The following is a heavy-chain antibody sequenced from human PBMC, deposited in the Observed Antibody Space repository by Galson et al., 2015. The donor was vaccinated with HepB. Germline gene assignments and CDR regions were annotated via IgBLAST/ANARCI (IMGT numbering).Heavy chain of an antibody. CDR2: IKQDGSDK. V-gene: IGHV3-7*03. D-gene: IGHD5-18*01. CDR3: ARGWDTDVTSNFDY. CDR1: GFTYNNYW. Sequence: SLRLSCAVSGFTYNNYWMSWVRQAPGRGLEWVANIKQDGSDKYYVDSVEGRFTVSRDNAKKTLYLDMNALSVEDTAVYYCARGWDTDVTSNFDYWGQGALVTVSS. J-gene: IGHJ4*02.